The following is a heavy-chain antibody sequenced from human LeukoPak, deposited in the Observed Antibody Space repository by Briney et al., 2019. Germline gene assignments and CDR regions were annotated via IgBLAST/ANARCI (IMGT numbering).Heavy chain of an antibody. D-gene: IGHD3-22*01. CDR1: RFTFSSYA. V-gene: IGHV3-64*04. Sequence: PGGSLRLSCSPSRFTFSSYAMHWVRQAPGTGLEYVSAISSNGGSTYYADSLKGRFTISRDNSKNTLYLQMNSLRAEDTAVYYCARNYYDSSAYYYFDYWGQGTLVTVSS. CDR3: ARNYYDSSAYYYFDY. J-gene: IGHJ4*02. CDR2: ISSNGGST.